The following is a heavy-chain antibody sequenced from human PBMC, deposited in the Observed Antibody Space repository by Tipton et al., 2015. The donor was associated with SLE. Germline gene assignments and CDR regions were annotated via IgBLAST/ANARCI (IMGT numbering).Heavy chain of an antibody. CDR3: ARHDTNYGRNWFDP. CDR1: GDSFTSYY. Sequence: TLSLTCSVSGDSFTSYYWSWIRQPPGKGLEWIGYIYTGGRTDYNPSLTSRVTISVDKSHKQVSLSLRSVTAADTAVYYCARHDTNYGRNWFDPWGQGTLVTVSS. D-gene: IGHD2-8*01. CDR2: IYTGGRT. J-gene: IGHJ5*02. V-gene: IGHV4-4*08.